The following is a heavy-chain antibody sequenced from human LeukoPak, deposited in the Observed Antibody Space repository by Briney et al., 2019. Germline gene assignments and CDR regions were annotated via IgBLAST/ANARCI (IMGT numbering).Heavy chain of an antibody. V-gene: IGHV3-33*01. CDR3: ARAHGITFGGVIVIPWGY. CDR2: IWYDGSNK. CDR1: GFTFSSYG. Sequence: PGGSLRLSCAASGFTFSSYGMHWVRQAPGKGLEWVAVIWYDGSNKYYADSVKGRFTISRDNSKNTLYLQMNSLRAEDTAVYYCARAHGITFGGVIVIPWGYWGQGTLVTVSS. D-gene: IGHD3-16*02. J-gene: IGHJ4*02.